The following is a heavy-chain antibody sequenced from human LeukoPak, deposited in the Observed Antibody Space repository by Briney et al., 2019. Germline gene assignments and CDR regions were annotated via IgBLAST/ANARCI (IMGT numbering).Heavy chain of an antibody. CDR3: ARYSGYDSFDY. CDR1: RGSISSYY. V-gene: IGHV4-4*07. J-gene: IGHJ4*02. CDR2: IYTSGST. Sequence: SETLSLTCTVSRGSISSYYWTWMRQPAGKGLEWIGRIYTSGSTDYNPSLKSRVTMSVDTSKNQFSPKLTSVTAADTAVYYCARYSGYDSFDYWGRGTLVTVSS. D-gene: IGHD5-12*01.